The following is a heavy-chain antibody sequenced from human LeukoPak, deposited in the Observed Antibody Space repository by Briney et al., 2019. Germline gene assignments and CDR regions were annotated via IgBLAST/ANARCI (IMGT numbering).Heavy chain of an antibody. CDR3: ARIYYYDSSGYYFDY. CDR1: GYTFTSYG. Sequence: ASVKVSCKASGYTFTSYGISWVRQAPGQGLEWMGWISAYNGNTNYAQKLQGRVTMTTDTSTSTAYMELGSLRSDDTAVYYCARIYYYDSSGYYFDYWGQGTLVTVSS. CDR2: ISAYNGNT. J-gene: IGHJ4*02. D-gene: IGHD3-22*01. V-gene: IGHV1-18*01.